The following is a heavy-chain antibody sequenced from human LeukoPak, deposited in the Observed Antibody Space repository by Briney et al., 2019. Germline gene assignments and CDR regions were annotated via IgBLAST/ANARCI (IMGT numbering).Heavy chain of an antibody. J-gene: IGHJ5*02. V-gene: IGHV4-30-2*01. CDR3: ARAVHLMMGSRSYDAGGWFNP. CDR1: GGSISSGGYS. Sequence: SQTLSLTCAVSGGSISSGGYSWSWIRQPPGKGLEWIGYIYHSGSTYYNPSLKSRVTISVDRSKNQFSLKLSSVTAADTAVYYCARAVHLMMGSRSYDAGGWFNPWGQGTLVTVSS. CDR2: IYHSGST. D-gene: IGHD3-10*01.